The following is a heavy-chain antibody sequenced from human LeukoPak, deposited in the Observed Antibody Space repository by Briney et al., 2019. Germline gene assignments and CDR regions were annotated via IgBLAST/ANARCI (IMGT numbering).Heavy chain of an antibody. D-gene: IGHD3-10*01. V-gene: IGHV3-23*01. CDR2: ISGSGGST. CDR3: AKPPYGSGSYYRVLFDY. CDR1: GFTFSSYG. Sequence: GGSLRLSCAASGFTFSSYGMSWVRQAPGKGLEWVSAISGSGGSTYYADSVKGRFTISRDNSKNTLYLQMNSLRAEDTAVYYCAKPPYGSGSYYRVLFDYWGQGTLVTVSS. J-gene: IGHJ4*02.